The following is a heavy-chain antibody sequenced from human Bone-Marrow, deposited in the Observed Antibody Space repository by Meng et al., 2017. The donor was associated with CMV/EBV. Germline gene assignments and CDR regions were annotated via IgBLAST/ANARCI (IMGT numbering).Heavy chain of an antibody. CDR3: ARTRYCSSTSCQGNFDY. CDR1: GGSFSGYY. J-gene: IGHJ4*02. CDR2: INHSGST. D-gene: IGHD2-2*01. V-gene: IGHV4-34*01. Sequence: QLRLQEWGAGLLKPSDHLSLTCAVYGGSFSGYYWSWIRQPPGKGLEWIGEINHSGSTNYNPSLKSRVTISVDTSKNQFSLKLSSVTAADTAVYYCARTRYCSSTSCQGNFDYWGQGTLVTVSS.